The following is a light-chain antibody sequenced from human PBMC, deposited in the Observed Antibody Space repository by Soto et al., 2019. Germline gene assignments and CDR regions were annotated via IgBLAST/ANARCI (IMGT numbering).Light chain of an antibody. CDR3: SSYTSSSTYVV. CDR1: SSDVGGYNY. CDR2: DVS. V-gene: IGLV2-14*03. Sequence: QSALTQPASVSGSPGQSITISCTGTSSDVGGYNYVSWYQHHPGKAPKLMIYDVSNRPSGASNRFSGSKSGNTASLTISGLQAEDEADYYCSSYTSSSTYVVFGGGTKLTVL. J-gene: IGLJ2*01.